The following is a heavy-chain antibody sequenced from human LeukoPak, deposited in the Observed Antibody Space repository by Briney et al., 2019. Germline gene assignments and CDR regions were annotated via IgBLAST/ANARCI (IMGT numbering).Heavy chain of an antibody. CDR1: GYTFTSYA. CDR3: ARVGAAAGPYYFDH. Sequence: ASVKVSCKASGYTFTSYAIHWVRQAPGQRLEWMGWINAGNGNTKYSQKFQGRVTITTDTSASTAYMELSSLRSEDTAVYYCARVGAAAGPYYFDHWGQGTLVTVSS. D-gene: IGHD6-13*01. J-gene: IGHJ4*02. CDR2: INAGNGNT. V-gene: IGHV1-3*01.